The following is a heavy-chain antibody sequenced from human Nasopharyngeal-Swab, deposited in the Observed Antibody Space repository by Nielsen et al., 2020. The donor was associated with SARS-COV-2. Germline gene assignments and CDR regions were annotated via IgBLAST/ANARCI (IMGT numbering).Heavy chain of an antibody. Sequence: WIRQPPGKGLEYVSAISSNGGSTYYANSVKGRFTISRDNAKNSLFLQVNSLRAEDTAVYYCAREGGRFSSTWYYYSYGMDVWGQGTTVTVSS. D-gene: IGHD6-13*01. J-gene: IGHJ6*02. CDR2: ISSNGGST. V-gene: IGHV3-64*01. CDR3: AREGGRFSSTWYYYSYGMDV.